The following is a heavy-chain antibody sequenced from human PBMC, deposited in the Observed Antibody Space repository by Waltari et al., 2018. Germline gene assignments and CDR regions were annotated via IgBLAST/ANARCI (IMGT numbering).Heavy chain of an antibody. V-gene: IGHV3-23*01. J-gene: IGHJ2*01. CDR3: AKDGSRGGATHKYYWYFDL. CDR1: GFTFSSYA. Sequence: EVQLLESGGGLVQPGGSLRLSCAASGFTFSSYAMSWVRQAPGKGLEWVSAISGSGGSTYYADSVKGRFTISRDNSKNTLYLQMNSLRAEDTAVYYCAKDGSRGGATHKYYWYFDLWGRGTLVTVSS. CDR2: ISGSGGST. D-gene: IGHD1-26*01.